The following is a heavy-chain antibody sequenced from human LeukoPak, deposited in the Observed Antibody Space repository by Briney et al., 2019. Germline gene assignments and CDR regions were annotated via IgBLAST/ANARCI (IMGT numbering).Heavy chain of an antibody. V-gene: IGHV1-2*02. J-gene: IGHJ3*02. CDR3: ARRPYYCSSTSCYTWSYHDFWSGYRNRDAFDI. CDR1: GYTFTGYY. CDR2: INPNSGGT. D-gene: IGHD2-2*02. Sequence: ASVKVSCKASGYTFTGYYMHWVRQAPGQGLEWMGWINPNSGGTNYAQKFQGRVTMTRETSISTAYMELSRLRSDGTAVYYCARRPYYCSSTSCYTWSYHDFWSGYRNRDAFDIWGQGTMVTVSS.